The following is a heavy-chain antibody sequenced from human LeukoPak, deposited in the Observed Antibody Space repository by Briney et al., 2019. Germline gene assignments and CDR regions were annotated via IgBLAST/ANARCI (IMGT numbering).Heavy chain of an antibody. Sequence: SETLSLTCTVSGGSISSGGYYWSWIRQDPGKGLEWIGYIYYSGSTYYNPSLKSRVTISVDTSKNQFSLKLSSVTAADTAVYYCARGGGNGYNPDYWGQGTLVTVSS. V-gene: IGHV4-31*03. CDR2: IYYSGST. CDR3: ARGGGNGYNPDY. D-gene: IGHD5-24*01. J-gene: IGHJ4*02. CDR1: GGSISSGGYY.